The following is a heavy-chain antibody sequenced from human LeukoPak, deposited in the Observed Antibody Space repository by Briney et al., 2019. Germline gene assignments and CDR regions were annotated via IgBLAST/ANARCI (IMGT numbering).Heavy chain of an antibody. D-gene: IGHD6-13*01. CDR2: TYYRSKWYN. V-gene: IGHV6-1*01. CDR3: ARDSLSSSWSAEDFQH. Sequence: SQTLSLTCAISGDSVSSNSAAWNWTRQSPSRGLEWLGRTYYRSKWYNDYAVSVKGRITINPDTSKNQFSLQLNAVTPEDTAVYYCARDSLSSSWSAEDFQHWGQGTLVTVSS. CDR1: GDSVSSNSAA. J-gene: IGHJ1*01.